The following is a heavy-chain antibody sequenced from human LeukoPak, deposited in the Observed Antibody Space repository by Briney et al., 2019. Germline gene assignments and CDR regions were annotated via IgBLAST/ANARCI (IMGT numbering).Heavy chain of an antibody. CDR3: AKEGRSLQTY. Sequence: PGRSLRLSCAASGFTFSSYGMNWVHQAPGKGLEWVANIKEDGIKKYYVDSVKGRFTISRDNAKNSLYLQMNSLRVEDTAVYYCAKEGRSLQTYWGQGTLVTVSS. D-gene: IGHD5-24*01. V-gene: IGHV3-7*03. J-gene: IGHJ4*02. CDR1: GFTFSSYG. CDR2: IKEDGIKK.